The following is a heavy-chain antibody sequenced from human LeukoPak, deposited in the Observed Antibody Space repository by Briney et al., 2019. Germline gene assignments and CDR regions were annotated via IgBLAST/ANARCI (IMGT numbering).Heavy chain of an antibody. CDR2: ITSSGSTK. CDR3: ARDPEGDY. J-gene: IGHJ4*02. CDR1: GFTFSSYS. Sequence: GGSLRLSCAASGFTFSSYSMNWVRQAPGKGLEWVSYITSSGSTKYYADSVKGRFTISRDNAKNSLYLQMNSLRAEDTAVYYCARDPEGDYWGQGTLVTVSS. V-gene: IGHV3-48*04.